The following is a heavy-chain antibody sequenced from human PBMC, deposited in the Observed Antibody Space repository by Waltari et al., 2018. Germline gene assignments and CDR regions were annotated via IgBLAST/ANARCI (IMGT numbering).Heavy chain of an antibody. Sequence: QAQLVQSGAEVKKPGASVKVSCKASGYSFIDYYMHWLRQAPGQGLEWRGWIDPNSGATKYTQRFQCRVSMTRDTSISTVYMELSRLRSDDTAVFYCARDGSLDIWGQGTTVIVSS. CDR1: GYSFIDYY. V-gene: IGHV1-2*02. CDR2: IDPNSGAT. J-gene: IGHJ3*02. CDR3: ARDGSLDI.